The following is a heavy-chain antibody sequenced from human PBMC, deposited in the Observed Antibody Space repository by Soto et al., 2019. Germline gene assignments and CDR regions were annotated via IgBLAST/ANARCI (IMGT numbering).Heavy chain of an antibody. CDR3: ARVGDYDSWSGYWFDY. CDR1: GFTFSDSY. V-gene: IGHV3-11*01. Sequence: QVQLVQSGGGLVKPGGSLRLSCAAYGFTFSDSYMTWIRQAPGKGLEWVSYISNGGNTIYYADSVKGRFTISRDNAKNSLFLQMNSLRAEDTAVYYCARVGDYDSWSGYWFDYWGQGTLVTVSS. J-gene: IGHJ4*02. D-gene: IGHD3-3*01. CDR2: ISNGGNTI.